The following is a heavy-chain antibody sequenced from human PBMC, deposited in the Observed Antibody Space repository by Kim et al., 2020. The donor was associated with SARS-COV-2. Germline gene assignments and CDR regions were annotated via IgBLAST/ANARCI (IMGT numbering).Heavy chain of an antibody. CDR1: GGSISSSSYY. CDR3: ASQASYSRSSGSYYSPHFDY. CDR2: IYYSGST. V-gene: IGHV4-39*01. D-gene: IGHD3-10*01. Sequence: SETLSLTCTVSGGSISSSSYYWGWIRQPPGKGLEWIGSIYYSGSTYYNPSLKSRVTISVDTSKNQFSLKLSSVTAADTAVYYCASQASYSRSSGSYYSPHFDYWGQGTLVTVSS. J-gene: IGHJ4*02.